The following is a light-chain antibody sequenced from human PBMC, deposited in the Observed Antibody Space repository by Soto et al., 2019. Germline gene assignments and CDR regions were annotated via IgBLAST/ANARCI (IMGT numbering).Light chain of an antibody. Sequence: IQMTQSPSSLSASVEHRVIITCRASQSISNHLNWYQQKPGKAPKLLIYDVSSLESGVPSRFSGSGYGTEFSLTISSLQTDDIATYFCQQFKSGTWTFGQGTKVDI. CDR3: QQFKSGTWT. CDR2: DVS. V-gene: IGKV1-5*01. CDR1: QSISNH. J-gene: IGKJ1*01.